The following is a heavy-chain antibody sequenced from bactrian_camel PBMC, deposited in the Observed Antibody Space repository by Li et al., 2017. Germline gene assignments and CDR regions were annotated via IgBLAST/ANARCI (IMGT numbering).Heavy chain of an antibody. CDR3: AVRLNSGCPVRWADFSA. CDR2: INAYDVT. D-gene: IGHD3*01. J-gene: IGHJ4*01. V-gene: IGHV3S9*01. CDR1: GFIFSRYA. Sequence: QLVESGGGLVQPGGSLRLFCAASGFIFSRYAMGWVRQAPGKGLEWVSDINAYDVTYYADSVKGRFTLVKDKDKNVLYLQMNSLKVEDTAIYYCAVRLNSGCPVRWADFSAWSQGTQVTVS.